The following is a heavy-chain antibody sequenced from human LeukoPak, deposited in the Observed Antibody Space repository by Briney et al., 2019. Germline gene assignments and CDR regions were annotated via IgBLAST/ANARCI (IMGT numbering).Heavy chain of an antibody. CDR3: SRGSGWLSVY. J-gene: IGHJ4*02. V-gene: IGHV3-49*03. D-gene: IGHD6-19*01. CDR2: ISGGTT. Sequence: GGSLRLSCTASGFTFGDYLMSWFRRAPGKGLEWIGFISGGTTEYAASVKGRFTISRDDSTSIAYLQMNSLTTEDTAVYYCSRGSGWLSVYWGQGTLVTVSS. CDR1: GFTFGDYL.